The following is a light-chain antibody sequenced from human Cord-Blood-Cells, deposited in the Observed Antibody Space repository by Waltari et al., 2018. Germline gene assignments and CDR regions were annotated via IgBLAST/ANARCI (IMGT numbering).Light chain of an antibody. CDR1: QSVSSSY. CDR3: QQYGSSPPRIT. CDR2: GAS. V-gene: IGKV3-20*01. J-gene: IGKJ5*01. Sequence: EIVLTQSPGTLSLSPGARATLSCRASQSVSSSYLAWYQQKPGQAPRLLIYGASSRATGIPDRFSGSGSGTDFTLTISRLEPEDFAVYYCQQYGSSPPRITFGQGTRLEIK.